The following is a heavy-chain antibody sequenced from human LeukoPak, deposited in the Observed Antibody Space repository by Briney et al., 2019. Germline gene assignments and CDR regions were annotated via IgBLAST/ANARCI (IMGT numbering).Heavy chain of an antibody. J-gene: IGHJ1*01. V-gene: IGHV4-34*01. CDR3: AEYGDSPEYFQH. CDR2: INHSGST. D-gene: IGHD4-17*01. Sequence: KPSETLSLTCAVYGGSFSGYYWSWIRQPPGKGLEWIGEINHSGSTNYNPSLKSLVTISVDTSKNQFSLKLSSVTAADTAVYYCAEYGDSPEYFQHWGQGTLVTVSS. CDR1: GGSFSGYY.